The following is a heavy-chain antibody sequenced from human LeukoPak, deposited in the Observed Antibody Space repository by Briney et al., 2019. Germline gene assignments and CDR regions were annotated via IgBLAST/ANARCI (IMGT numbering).Heavy chain of an antibody. J-gene: IGHJ3*02. Sequence: ASVKVSCKVSGYTLTELPMHWVRQAPGKGLEWMGGFDPEDGETIYAQKFQGRVTMTEDTSTDTAYMDLSSLRSEDTAVYYCATGGGLRWELLRHDAFDIWGQGTMVTVSS. CDR2: FDPEDGET. CDR3: ATGGGLRWELLRHDAFDI. CDR1: GYTLTELP. D-gene: IGHD1-26*01. V-gene: IGHV1-24*01.